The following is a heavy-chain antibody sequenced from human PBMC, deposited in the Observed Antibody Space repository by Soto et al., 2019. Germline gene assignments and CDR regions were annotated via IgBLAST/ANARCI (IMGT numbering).Heavy chain of an antibody. CDR1: GGSISSSNW. CDR2: IYHSGST. D-gene: IGHD2-15*01. V-gene: IGHV4-4*02. J-gene: IGHJ4*02. Sequence: SETLSLSCAVSGGSISSSNWWSWVRQPPGKGLEWIGEIYHSGSTNYNPSLKSRVTISVDTSKNQFSLKLSSVTAADTAVYYCARHTPAISISDHWGQGTLVTVSS. CDR3: ARHTPAISISDH.